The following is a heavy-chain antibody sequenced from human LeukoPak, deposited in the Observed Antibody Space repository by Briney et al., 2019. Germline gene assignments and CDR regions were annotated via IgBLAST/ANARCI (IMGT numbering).Heavy chain of an antibody. Sequence: PSETLSLTCTVSGGSISSYYWSWIRQPPGKGLEWIGYIYYSGSTNYNPSLKSRVTISVDTSKNQFSLKLSSVTAADTAVYYCARVDGYCTNGVCRDYMDVWGKGTTVTVSS. D-gene: IGHD2-8*01. J-gene: IGHJ6*03. V-gene: IGHV4-59*01. CDR3: ARVDGYCTNGVCRDYMDV. CDR2: IYYSGST. CDR1: GGSISSYY.